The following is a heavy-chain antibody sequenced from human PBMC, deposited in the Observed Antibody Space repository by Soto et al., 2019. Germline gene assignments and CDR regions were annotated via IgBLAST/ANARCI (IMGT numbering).Heavy chain of an antibody. CDR3: ASSYCSSTSCPYYYYYYGMDV. Sequence: SVKVSCKASGGTFSSYAISWVRQAPGQGLEWMGGIIPIFGTANYAQKFQGRVTITADESTSTAYMELSSLRSEDTAVYYCASSYCSSTSCPYYYYYYGMDVWGQGTTVTVSS. V-gene: IGHV1-69*13. CDR2: IIPIFGTA. D-gene: IGHD2-2*01. J-gene: IGHJ6*02. CDR1: GGTFSSYA.